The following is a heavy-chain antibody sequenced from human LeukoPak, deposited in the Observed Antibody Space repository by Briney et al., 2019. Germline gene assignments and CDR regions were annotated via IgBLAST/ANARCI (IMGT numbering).Heavy chain of an antibody. D-gene: IGHD3-3*01. CDR3: ARLNSAEWVGFDY. Sequence: ASVKVSCKASGYTFTGYYMHWVRQAPGQGLEWMGWINPNSGGTNYAQKFQGRVTMTRDTSISTAYMELSRLRSDDTAVYYCARLNSAEWVGFDYWGQGTLVTVSS. CDR2: INPNSGGT. V-gene: IGHV1-2*02. J-gene: IGHJ4*02. CDR1: GYTFTGYY.